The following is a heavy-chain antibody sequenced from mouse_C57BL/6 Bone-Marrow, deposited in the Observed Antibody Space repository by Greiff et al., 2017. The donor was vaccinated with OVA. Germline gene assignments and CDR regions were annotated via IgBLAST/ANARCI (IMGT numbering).Heavy chain of an antibody. CDR1: GYTFTSYW. J-gene: IGHJ3*01. CDR3: ASAWFAY. CDR2: INPSNGGP. V-gene: IGHV1-53*01. Sequence: VQLQQPGPELVKPGASVKLSCKASGYTFTSYWMPWVKQRPGPGLEWIGNINPSNGGPNYNEKFKSKATLTVDTSYRTAYMQLSSLTSEDSAVYYCASAWFAYWGQGTLVTVSA.